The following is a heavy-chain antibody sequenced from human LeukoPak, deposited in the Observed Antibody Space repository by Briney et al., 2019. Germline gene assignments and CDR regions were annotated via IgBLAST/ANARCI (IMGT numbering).Heavy chain of an antibody. D-gene: IGHD6-19*01. J-gene: IGHJ3*02. Sequence: SGGSLRLSCAAPEFSVGSNYMTWVRQAPGKGLEWVSLIYSGGSTYYADSVKGRFTISRDNSKNTLYLQMNSLKAEDTAVYYCARGQSGWSYAFDIWGQGTMVTVSS. CDR3: ARGQSGWSYAFDI. CDR1: EFSVGSNY. V-gene: IGHV3-66*01. CDR2: IYSGGST.